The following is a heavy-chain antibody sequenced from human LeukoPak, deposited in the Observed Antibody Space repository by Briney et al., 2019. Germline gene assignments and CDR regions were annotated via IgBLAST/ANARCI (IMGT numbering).Heavy chain of an antibody. CDR3: ARGVKYYYDSSGYYVDY. J-gene: IGHJ4*02. D-gene: IGHD3-22*01. CDR1: GFTFSSYG. CDR2: IWYDGSNK. V-gene: IGHV3-33*01. Sequence: GGSLRLSCAASGFTFSSYGMHWVRQAPGKGLEWVAVIWYDGSNKYYADSVKGRFTISRDNSKNTLYLQMNSLRAEDTAVYYCARGVKYYYDSSGYYVDYWGQGTLVTVSS.